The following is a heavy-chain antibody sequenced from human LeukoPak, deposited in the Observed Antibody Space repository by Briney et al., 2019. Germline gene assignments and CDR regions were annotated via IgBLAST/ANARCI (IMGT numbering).Heavy chain of an antibody. V-gene: IGHV3-15*01. J-gene: IGHJ5*02. CDR3: TTTIVGVTTWSDP. Sequence: GGSLRLSCAASGFTLSNAYMSWVRQAPGKGLEWVGRIKNKTNGGTTDYAAPVKGRFTISRDDSKNTLYLQMNSLKTEDTAVYYCTTTIVGVTTWSDPWGQGTLVTVSS. CDR2: IKNKTNGGTT. D-gene: IGHD1-26*01. CDR1: GFTLSNAY.